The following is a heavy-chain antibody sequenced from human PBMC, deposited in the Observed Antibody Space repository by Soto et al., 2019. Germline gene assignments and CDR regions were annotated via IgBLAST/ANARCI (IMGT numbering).Heavy chain of an antibody. CDR3: AKDNVGMEWLLQDPEYFQH. D-gene: IGHD3-3*01. V-gene: IGHV3-23*01. J-gene: IGHJ1*01. Sequence: EVQLLESGGGLVQPGGSLRLSCAASGFTFSSYAMSWVRQAPGKGLEWVSAISGSGGSTYYADSVKGRFTISRDNSKNTLYLQMNSLRAEDTAVYYCAKDNVGMEWLLQDPEYFQHWGQGTLVTVSS. CDR1: GFTFSSYA. CDR2: ISGSGGST.